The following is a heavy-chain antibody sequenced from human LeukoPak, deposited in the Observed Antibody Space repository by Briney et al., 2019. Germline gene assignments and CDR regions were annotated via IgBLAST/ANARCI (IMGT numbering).Heavy chain of an antibody. J-gene: IGHJ4*02. CDR1: GFVVTANY. Sequence: GGSLTLSCAASGFVVTANYLAWARQAPGKGLEWVSTIANGGDPFYGDSVKGRSTISRDESTNTFSLLLDSLRVEDMGVYYCALLSGGTFDYWGQGTRVTVAS. D-gene: IGHD2/OR15-2a*01. CDR3: ALLSGGTFDY. CDR2: IANGGDP. V-gene: IGHV3-53*01.